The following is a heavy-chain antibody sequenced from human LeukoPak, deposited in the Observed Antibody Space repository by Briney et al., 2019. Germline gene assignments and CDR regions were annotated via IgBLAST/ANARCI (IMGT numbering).Heavy chain of an antibody. CDR1: GYTFTSYS. V-gene: IGHV7-4-1*02. Sequence: ASVKVSCKASGYTFTSYSMNWVRQAPGQGLEWLGWINTNTGNPTYAQGFTGRFVFSLDTSVSTAYLQISSLKAEDTAVYYCARIYENYYFDYWGQGTLVTVSS. CDR3: ARIYENYYFDY. J-gene: IGHJ4*02. D-gene: IGHD5-12*01. CDR2: INTNTGNP.